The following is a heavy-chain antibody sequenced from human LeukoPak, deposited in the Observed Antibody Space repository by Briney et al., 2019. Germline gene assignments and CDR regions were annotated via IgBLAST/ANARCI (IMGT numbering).Heavy chain of an antibody. J-gene: IGHJ6*03. D-gene: IGHD6-13*01. V-gene: IGHV1-69*05. CDR1: GGDLSSYG. Sequence: SVKVSCKASGGDLSSYGMSWVRLAPCQELEWMGGIIPIYDTKNYAQRFRGIVTITTDESTSEVYMELSSLRSEDTAVYYCSRYRIPAAPSYSYFYMDVWGKGTTVTVSS. CDR3: SRYRIPAAPSYSYFYMDV. CDR2: IIPIYDTK.